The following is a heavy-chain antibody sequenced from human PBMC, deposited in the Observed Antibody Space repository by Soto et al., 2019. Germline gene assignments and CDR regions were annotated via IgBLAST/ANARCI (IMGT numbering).Heavy chain of an antibody. V-gene: IGHV4-59*01. CDR3: ARGIDYGDLDY. CDR1: GGSISSYY. CDR2: IYYSGST. J-gene: IGHJ4*02. D-gene: IGHD4-17*01. Sequence: SETLSLTCTVSGGSISSYYWSWIRQPPGKGLEWIGYIYYSGSTNYNPSLKSRVTISVDTSKNQFSLKLSSVTAADTAVYYCARGIDYGDLDYWGQGTLATVSS.